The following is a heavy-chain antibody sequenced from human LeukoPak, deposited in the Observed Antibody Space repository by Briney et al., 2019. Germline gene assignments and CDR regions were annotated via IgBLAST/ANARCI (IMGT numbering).Heavy chain of an antibody. D-gene: IGHD3-10*01. CDR1: GGSISSGDYY. J-gene: IGHJ4*02. CDR3: ARVWFGELLYQYYFDY. V-gene: IGHV4-30-4*01. Sequence: SETLSLTCTVSGGSISSGDYYWSWIRQPPGKGLEWIGYIYYSGSTCYNPSLKSRVTISVDTSKNQFSLKLSSVTAADTAVYYCARVWFGELLYQYYFDYWGQGTLVTVSS. CDR2: IYYSGST.